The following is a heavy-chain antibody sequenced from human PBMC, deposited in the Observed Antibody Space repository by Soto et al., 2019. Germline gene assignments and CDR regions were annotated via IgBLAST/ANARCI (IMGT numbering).Heavy chain of an antibody. D-gene: IGHD5-18*01. CDR3: AKDRKEYSYCYEPRDYFAY. CDR2: ISYDGSNK. Sequence: QVQLVESGGGVVQPGRSLRLSCAASGFTFSSYGMHWVRQAPGKGLEWVAVISYDGSNKYYADSVKGRFTISRDNSKNTLYLQMNSLRAEDTAVYYCAKDRKEYSYCYEPRDYFAYWGQGTLVTVSS. J-gene: IGHJ4*02. CDR1: GFTFSSYG. V-gene: IGHV3-30*18.